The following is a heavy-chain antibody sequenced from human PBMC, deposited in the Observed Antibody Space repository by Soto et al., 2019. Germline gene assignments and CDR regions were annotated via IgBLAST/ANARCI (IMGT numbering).Heavy chain of an antibody. CDR3: ARWGRDYGDPFDY. D-gene: IGHD4-17*01. Sequence: QLVQSGGEVQKPGASVKVSCKTSGYTFNDYGINWVRQAPGQGLEWMGWISAYNGNTNYAQKFQGRVTRTTDTSTSTAYMELKSLTSDDTAVYYCARWGRDYGDPFDYWGQGTPVTVSS. J-gene: IGHJ4*02. V-gene: IGHV1-18*01. CDR2: ISAYNGNT. CDR1: GYTFNDYG.